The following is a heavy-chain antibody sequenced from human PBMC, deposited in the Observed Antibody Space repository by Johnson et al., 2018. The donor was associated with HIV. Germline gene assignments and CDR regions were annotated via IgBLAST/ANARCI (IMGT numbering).Heavy chain of an antibody. CDR3: AREGIAARPGAFDI. J-gene: IGHJ3*02. CDR1: GFTFSSYG. D-gene: IGHD6-6*01. Sequence: VQLVESGGGVVQPGRSLRLSCAASGFTFSSYGMHWVRQAPGKGLEWVAFIRYDGSNKYYADSVKGRFTISRDNAKNSLYLQMNSLRAEDTALYYCAREGIAARPGAFDIWGQGTMVTVSS. V-gene: IGHV3-33*01. CDR2: IRYDGSNK.